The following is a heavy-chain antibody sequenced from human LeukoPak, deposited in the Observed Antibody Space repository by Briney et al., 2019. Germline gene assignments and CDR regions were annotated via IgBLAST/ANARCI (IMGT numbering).Heavy chain of an antibody. CDR1: GGSISSSSYY. CDR2: IYYSGST. V-gene: IGHV4-39*01. CDR3: ARDLWGQWLVPLRGYYYYGMDV. Sequence: PSGTLSLTCTVSGGSISSSSYYWGWIRQPPGKGLEWIGSIYYSGSTYYNPSLKSRVTISVDTSKNQFSLKLSSVTAADTAVYYCARDLWGQWLVPLRGYYYYGMDVWGQGTTVTVSS. J-gene: IGHJ6*02. D-gene: IGHD6-19*01.